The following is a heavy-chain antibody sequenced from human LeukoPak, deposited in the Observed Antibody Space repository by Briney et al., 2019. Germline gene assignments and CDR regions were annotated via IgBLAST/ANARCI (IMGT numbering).Heavy chain of an antibody. CDR1: GGSFSGYY. Sequence: PSETLSLTCAVYGGSFSGYYWSWIRQPPGKGLEWIVEINHSGSTNYNPSLKSRVTISVDTSKNQFTLKLSSVTAADTAVYYCARCYDILTGYYLDAFDIWGQGTMVTVSS. CDR3: ARCYDILTGYYLDAFDI. V-gene: IGHV4-34*01. J-gene: IGHJ3*02. CDR2: INHSGST. D-gene: IGHD3-9*01.